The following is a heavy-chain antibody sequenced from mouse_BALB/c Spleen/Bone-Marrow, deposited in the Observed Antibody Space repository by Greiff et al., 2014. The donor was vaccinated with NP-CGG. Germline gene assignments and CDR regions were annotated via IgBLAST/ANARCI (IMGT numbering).Heavy chain of an antibody. CDR2: INPSNGRT. J-gene: IGHJ1*01. V-gene: IGHV1S81*02. CDR3: APYYYGSSYGFYWYFDV. D-gene: IGHD1-1*01. CDR1: GYTFTSYW. Sequence: QVQLKESGAELVKPGASVKLSCKASGYTFTSYWMHWGKQRPGQGLEWIGEINPSNGRTNYNEKFKSKATLTIDKSSSTAYMQLSSLTSEDSAVYYCAPYYYGSSYGFYWYFDVWGAGTTVTVSS.